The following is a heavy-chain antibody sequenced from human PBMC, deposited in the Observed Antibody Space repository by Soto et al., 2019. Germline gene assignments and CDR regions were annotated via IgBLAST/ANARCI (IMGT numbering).Heavy chain of an antibody. V-gene: IGHV1-2*04. Sequence: ASVKVSCKASGYTFTSYDINWVRQATGQGLEWMGWINPNSGDTNYAQKFQGWVTMTRDTSISTAYMELSRLRSDDTAVYYCASAVAGSYFDYWGQGTLVTVSS. CDR3: ASAVAGSYFDY. CDR1: GYTFTSYD. CDR2: INPNSGDT. D-gene: IGHD6-19*01. J-gene: IGHJ4*02.